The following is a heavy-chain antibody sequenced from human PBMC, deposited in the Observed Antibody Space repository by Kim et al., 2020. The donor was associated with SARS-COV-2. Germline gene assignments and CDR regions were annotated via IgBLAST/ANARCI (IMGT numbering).Heavy chain of an antibody. CDR2: IKNKADGGTI. CDR1: GFTFNNAW. V-gene: IGHV3-15*01. D-gene: IGHD2-2*01. J-gene: IGHJ4*02. CDR3: TTGTLGFY. Sequence: GGSLRLSCEGSGFTFNNAWMNWVRQAPGKGLEWIGRIKNKADGGTIDYAAPLEGRFTISRHDSKNTLYLQLNSLKTEDTAVYFCTTGTLGFYWGRGTLVTVSS.